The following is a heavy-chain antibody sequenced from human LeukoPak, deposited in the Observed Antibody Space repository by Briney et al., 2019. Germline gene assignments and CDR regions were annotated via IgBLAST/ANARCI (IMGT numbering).Heavy chain of an antibody. V-gene: IGHV4-39*07. CDR2: IYYSGST. CDR1: GGSISSSSYY. J-gene: IGHJ6*03. D-gene: IGHD7-27*01. CDR3: ARSPGEGYYYYYYMDV. Sequence: SETLSLTCTVSGGSISSSSYYWGWIRQPPGKGLEWIGSIYYSGSTYYNPSLKSRFTISVDTSKNQFSLKLSSVTAADTAVYYCARSPGEGYYYYYYMDVWGKGTTVTVSS.